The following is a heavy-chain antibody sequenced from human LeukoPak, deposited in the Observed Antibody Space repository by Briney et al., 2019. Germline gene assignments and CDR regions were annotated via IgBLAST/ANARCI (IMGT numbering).Heavy chain of an antibody. J-gene: IGHJ4*02. V-gene: IGHV4-59*08. CDR1: GGSISSYY. CDR3: ARHEVGADFDY. CDR2: IYYSGST. Sequence: SETLSLTCTVSGGSISSYYWSWIRQPPGKGLEWIGYIYYSGSTNYNPSLKSRVTISVDTSKNQFSLKLSSVTAADTAVYYCARHEVGADFDYRGQGTLVTVSS. D-gene: IGHD1-26*01.